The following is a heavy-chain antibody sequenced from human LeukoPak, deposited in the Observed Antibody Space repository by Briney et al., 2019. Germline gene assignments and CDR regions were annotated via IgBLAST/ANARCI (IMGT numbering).Heavy chain of an antibody. V-gene: IGHV3-7*01. CDR2: MKYDGSEK. J-gene: IGHJ4*02. CDR3: ARDIEAAGLFLDY. CDR1: GFTFSSYS. Sequence: SGGSLRLSCAASGFTFSSYSMNWVRQAPGKGLEWVANMKYDGSEKYYADSVKGRFTISRDNAKNSLYLQMNSLRAEDAAVYYCARDIEAAGLFLDYWGQGTLVTVSS. D-gene: IGHD6-13*01.